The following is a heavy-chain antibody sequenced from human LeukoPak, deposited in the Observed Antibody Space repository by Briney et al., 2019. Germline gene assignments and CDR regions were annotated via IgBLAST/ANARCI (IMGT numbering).Heavy chain of an antibody. J-gene: IGHJ4*02. Sequence: GGSLRLSCAASGLTFSDYYMTWIRQAPGKGLEWVSSISGSGTTTYSADSVRGRFAVSRDNAKNSVFLYMNSLRAEDTAVYYCAIQITMIVVVPYFDYWGQGTLVTVSS. CDR2: ISGSGTTT. V-gene: IGHV3-11*04. CDR3: AIQITMIVVVPYFDY. D-gene: IGHD3-22*01. CDR1: GLTFSDYY.